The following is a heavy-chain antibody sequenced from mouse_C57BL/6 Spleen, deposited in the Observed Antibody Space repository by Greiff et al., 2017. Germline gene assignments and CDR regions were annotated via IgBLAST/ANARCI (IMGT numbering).Heavy chain of an antibody. CDR3: ARSNDCYYLPYYFDY. CDR1: GYTFTSYW. J-gene: IGHJ2*01. D-gene: IGHD2-3*01. CDR2: IDPSDSET. V-gene: IGHV1-52*01. Sequence: QVQLQQPGAELVRPGSSVKLSCKASGYTFTSYWMHWVKQRPIQGLEWIGNIDPSDSETHYNQKFKDKATLTVDKSSSTAYMQLSSLTSEDSAVYYCARSNDCYYLPYYFDYWGQGTTLTVSS.